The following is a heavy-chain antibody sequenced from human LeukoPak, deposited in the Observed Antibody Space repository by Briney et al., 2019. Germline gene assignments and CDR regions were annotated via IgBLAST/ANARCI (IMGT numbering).Heavy chain of an antibody. D-gene: IGHD3-16*01. V-gene: IGHV1-2*02. Sequence: ASVKVSCKASAFTFRDYYVQCVRQVPGQGLEWVGWMYFNSGATRYAPKFQGRVTLTGDTSINTVYMELVSLGSDDTAMYYAASEGSRASGQVWYAFDIWGQETMVTVSS. J-gene: IGHJ3*02. CDR3: ASEGSRASGQVWYAFDI. CDR1: AFTFRDYY. CDR2: MYFNSGAT.